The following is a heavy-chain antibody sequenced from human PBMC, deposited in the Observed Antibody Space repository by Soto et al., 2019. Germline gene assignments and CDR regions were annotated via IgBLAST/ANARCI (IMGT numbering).Heavy chain of an antibody. D-gene: IGHD2-2*01. CDR1: GFTFSSYA. J-gene: IGHJ3*02. CDR3: AKDFYSASVEINFVVVPSAIRVDAFDI. CDR2: ISGSGGST. V-gene: IGHV3-23*01. Sequence: HPGGSLRLSCAASGFTFSSYAMSWVRQAPGKGLEWVSAISGSGGSTYYADSVKGRFTISRDNSKNTLYLQMNSLRAEDTAVYYCAKDFYSASVEINFVVVPSAIRVDAFDIWTQGTMVTVSS.